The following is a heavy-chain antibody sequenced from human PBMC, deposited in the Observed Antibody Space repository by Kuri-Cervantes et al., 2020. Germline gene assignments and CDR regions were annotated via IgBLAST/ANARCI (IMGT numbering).Heavy chain of an antibody. D-gene: IGHD3-22*01. J-gene: IGHJ6*03. CDR3: ASQYQYDSSGYSNREVDSFYFYMDV. V-gene: IGHV1-18*01. CDR1: GYIFTSYG. Sequence: ASVKVSCKASGYIFTSYGISWVRQAPGRGLEWMGWISPYNGNTNYAQKLQGRVTMTTDTSTRTAYMELSSLRSEDTAVYYCASQYQYDSSGYSNREVDSFYFYMDVWGEGTTVTVSS. CDR2: ISPYNGNT.